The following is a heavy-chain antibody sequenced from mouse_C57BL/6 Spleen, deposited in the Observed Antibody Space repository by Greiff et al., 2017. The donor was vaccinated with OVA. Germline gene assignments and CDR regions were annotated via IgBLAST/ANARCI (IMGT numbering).Heavy chain of an antibody. CDR3: ARVYYGDDGGYYFDY. V-gene: IGHV1-55*01. Sequence: VQLQQPGAELVKPGASVKMSCKASGYTFTSYWITWVKQRPGQGLEWIGDIYPGSGSTNYNEKFKGKATLTVDTSSSTAYMQLSSLTSEDSAVYYRARVYYGDDGGYYFDYWGQGTTLTVSS. CDR2: IYPGSGST. D-gene: IGHD2-2*01. CDR1: GYTFTSYW. J-gene: IGHJ2*01.